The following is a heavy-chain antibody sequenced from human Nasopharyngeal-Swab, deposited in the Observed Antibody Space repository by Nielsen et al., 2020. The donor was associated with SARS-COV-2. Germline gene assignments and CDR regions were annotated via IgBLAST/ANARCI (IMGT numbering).Heavy chain of an antibody. V-gene: IGHV1-18*01. D-gene: IGHD4-17*01. CDR1: GYTFTSYG. CDR2: ISAYNGNT. Sequence: ASVKVSCKASGYTFTSYGISWVRQAPGQGLEWMGWISAYNGNTNYAQKFQERVTITRDMSTSTAYMELSSLRSEDTAVYYCAAVENYGDCVALDPWGQGTLVTVSS. J-gene: IGHJ5*02. CDR3: AAVENYGDCVALDP.